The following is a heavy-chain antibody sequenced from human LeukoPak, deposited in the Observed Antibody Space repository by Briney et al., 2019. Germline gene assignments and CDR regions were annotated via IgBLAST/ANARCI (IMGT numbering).Heavy chain of an antibody. V-gene: IGHV3-48*03. J-gene: IGHJ4*02. CDR2: ISSSGNII. CDR1: GFTFSSYE. CDR3: ARVGYSGTWYLDY. D-gene: IGHD6-13*01. Sequence: GSLRLSCAASGFTFSSYEMNWVRQAPGKGLEWVSYISSSGNIIYYADSVKGRFTISRDNAKNSLYLQMNSLRAEDTAVYYCARVGYSGTWYLDYWGQGTLVTVSS.